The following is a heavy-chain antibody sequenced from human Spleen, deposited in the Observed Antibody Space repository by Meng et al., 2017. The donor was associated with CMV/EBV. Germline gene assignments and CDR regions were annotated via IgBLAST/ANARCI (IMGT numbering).Heavy chain of an antibody. J-gene: IGHJ4*02. Sequence: QGQLQGSGPGLVKPSETLSLTCTVSGGSIRGYSWRWIRQPAGKGLEWIGRIYSSGSTNYNPSLKSRVTVSVDTSKTQFSLRLSSVTAADTAVYYCARVGAYCGGDCYLDYWGQGTLVTVSS. CDR3: ARVGAYCGGDCYLDY. D-gene: IGHD2-21*02. CDR1: GGSIRGYS. CDR2: IYSSGST. V-gene: IGHV4-4*07.